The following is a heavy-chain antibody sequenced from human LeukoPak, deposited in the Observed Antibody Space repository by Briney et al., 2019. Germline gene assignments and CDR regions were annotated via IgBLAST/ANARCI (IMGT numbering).Heavy chain of an antibody. J-gene: IGHJ4*02. CDR2: VYYSGST. CDR3: ARSRDGSGYYTVLFDY. CDR1: GGSISSYY. D-gene: IGHD3-22*01. Sequence: SETLSLTCTVSGGSISSYYWSWIRQPPGKGLEWIGYVYYSGSTNYNPSLKSRVTISVDTSKNQFSLKLSSVTAADTAVYYCARSRDGSGYYTVLFDYWGRGTLVTVSS. V-gene: IGHV4-59*01.